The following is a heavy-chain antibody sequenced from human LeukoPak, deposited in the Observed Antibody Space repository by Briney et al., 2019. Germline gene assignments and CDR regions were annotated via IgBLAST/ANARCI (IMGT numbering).Heavy chain of an antibody. CDR3: AKDVGGDWGDLLYFDY. D-gene: IGHD1-26*01. J-gene: IGHJ4*02. CDR1: GFTFSSYG. V-gene: IGHV3-30*18. Sequence: GRSLRLSCAASGFTFSSYGMHWVRQAPGKGLEWVAVISYDGSNKYYADSVKGRFTISRDNSKNTLYLQMNSLRAEDTAIYYCAKDVGGDWGDLLYFDYWAREPWSPSPQ. CDR2: ISYDGSNK.